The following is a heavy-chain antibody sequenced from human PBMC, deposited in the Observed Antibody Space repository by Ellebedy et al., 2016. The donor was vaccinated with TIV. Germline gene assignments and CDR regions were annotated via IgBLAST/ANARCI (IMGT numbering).Heavy chain of an antibody. J-gene: IGHJ5*02. D-gene: IGHD3-10*01. Sequence: SETLSLTXAVYAGTITRYYWRWIRQPPGKGLEWIGEINHSGSTNYNPSLKSRVTISVDTSKNQFSLKLSSVTAADTAVYYCARDGAGNWFDTWGQGTLVTVS. CDR1: AGTITRYY. CDR3: ARDGAGNWFDT. V-gene: IGHV4-34*01. CDR2: INHSGST.